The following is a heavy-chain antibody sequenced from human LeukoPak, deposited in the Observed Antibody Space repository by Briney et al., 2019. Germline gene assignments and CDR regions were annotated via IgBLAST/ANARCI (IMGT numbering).Heavy chain of an antibody. CDR3: ARGGVVGATDSIDY. V-gene: IGHV1-2*02. D-gene: IGHD1-26*01. CDR1: GYTFTGYY. J-gene: IGHJ4*02. Sequence: ASVKVSCKPSGYTFTGYYMHWVRQAPGQGLEWMGWMNPNSGGTNYLQKFQGRVTVTRDTSISTAYMELSRLTSDDTAVYYCARGGVVGATDSIDYWGQGTLVTVSS. CDR2: MNPNSGGT.